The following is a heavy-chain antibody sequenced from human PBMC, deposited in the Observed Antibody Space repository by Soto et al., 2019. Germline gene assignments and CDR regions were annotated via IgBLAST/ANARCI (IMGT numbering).Heavy chain of an antibody. J-gene: IGHJ4*02. Sequence: SETLSLTCTVSGGSINKSNYFWGWIRQPPGKGLEWIGSIPYTGTSSYNSSLKSRVTISVDTSKNQFSLNLTSVTAADTAVYYCARLGWGDGDSDYWGQGTLVTVSS. CDR3: ARLGWGDGDSDY. CDR1: GGSINKSNYF. CDR2: IPYTGTS. V-gene: IGHV4-39*01. D-gene: IGHD2-21*01.